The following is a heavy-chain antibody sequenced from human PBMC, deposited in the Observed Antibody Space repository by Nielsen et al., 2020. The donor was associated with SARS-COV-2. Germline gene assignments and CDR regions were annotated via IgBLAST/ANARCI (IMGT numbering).Heavy chain of an antibody. J-gene: IGHJ4*02. CDR1: GFPFMRYA. V-gene: IGHV3-23*01. CDR2: IGAIDGST. Sequence: GGSLRLSCAASGFPFMRYAMSWVRQAPGKGLEWVSSIGAIDGSTNYAESLRGRFTISRDNSKNTLYLQINSLRAEDTAMYYCAKNPSRWDYGADYWGQGTLVTVSS. CDR3: AKNPSRWDYGADY. D-gene: IGHD4-17*01.